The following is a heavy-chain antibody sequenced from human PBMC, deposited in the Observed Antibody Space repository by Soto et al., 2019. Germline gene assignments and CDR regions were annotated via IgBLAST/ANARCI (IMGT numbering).Heavy chain of an antibody. CDR1: GYTLTSHD. V-gene: IGHV1-8*01. D-gene: IGHD4-17*01. CDR2: TNPNSGST. CDR3: ARVGGDEEIYYYCHGMDV. J-gene: IGHJ6*02. Sequence: QVQLVQSGAEVKKPGASVRVSCKASGYTLTSHDINWVRQATGQGLEWMGWTNPNSGSTVYAQKFQGRVTMTRNTSISTAYMDLSSLRSEDTAVYYCARVGGDEEIYYYCHGMDVWGQGTTVTVSS.